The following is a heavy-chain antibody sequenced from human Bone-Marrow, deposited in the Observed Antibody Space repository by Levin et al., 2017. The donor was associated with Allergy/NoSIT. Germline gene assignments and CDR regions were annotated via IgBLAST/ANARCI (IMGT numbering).Heavy chain of an antibody. J-gene: IGHJ4*02. CDR1: GFTFSDSY. Sequence: LSLTCAASGFTFSDSYMSWIRQAPGKGLEWVSYISSSGSTIYYADSVKGRFTISRDNAKNSLYLQMNSLRAEDTAVYYCAFTNWGRAPFDYWGQGTLVTVSS. V-gene: IGHV3-11*01. CDR3: AFTNWGRAPFDY. D-gene: IGHD7-27*01. CDR2: ISSSGSTI.